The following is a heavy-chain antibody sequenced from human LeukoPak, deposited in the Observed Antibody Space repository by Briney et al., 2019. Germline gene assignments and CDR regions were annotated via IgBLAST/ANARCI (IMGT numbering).Heavy chain of an antibody. CDR3: ARADVSGSYFHLDY. Sequence: GASVKVSCKASGYTFTNYGINWVRQAPGQGLEWMGWISFHNGNTDYPQKLQGRVTMTTDRSTTTAYMELRSLRSDDTAVYYCARADVSGSYFHLDYWGQGTLVTVSS. V-gene: IGHV1-18*01. CDR2: ISFHNGNT. CDR1: GYTFTNYG. D-gene: IGHD3-16*01. J-gene: IGHJ4*02.